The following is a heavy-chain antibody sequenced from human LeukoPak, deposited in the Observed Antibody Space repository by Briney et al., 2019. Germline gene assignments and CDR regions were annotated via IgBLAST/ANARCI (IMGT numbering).Heavy chain of an antibody. CDR1: GFTFSIYG. D-gene: IGHD3/OR15-3a*01. Sequence: PGRSLRLSCAASGFTFSIYGMHWVRQAPGKGLEWVAVTWYDESNKYYADSVKGRFTISRDNSKTTLYLQMNSPKAEDTAVYYCARYRGTDVMDVWGQGTTVTVSS. J-gene: IGHJ6*02. CDR2: TWYDESNK. CDR3: ARYRGTDVMDV. V-gene: IGHV3-33*01.